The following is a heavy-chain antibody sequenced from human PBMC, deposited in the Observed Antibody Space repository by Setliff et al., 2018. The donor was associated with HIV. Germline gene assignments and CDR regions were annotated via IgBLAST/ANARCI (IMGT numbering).Heavy chain of an antibody. Sequence: SETLSLTCSVSGDSFSTSSYFWGWVRQSPGKGLEWIGNIYYTGFTYSSPSLKSRVIMSIDTSKNQFSLRLSSVTAADTAVYYCARFYDYYGHRLDYWGQGTQVTVSS. CDR2: IYYTGFT. V-gene: IGHV4-39*01. CDR1: GDSFSTSSYF. CDR3: ARFYDYYGHRLDY. J-gene: IGHJ4*02. D-gene: IGHD3-16*01.